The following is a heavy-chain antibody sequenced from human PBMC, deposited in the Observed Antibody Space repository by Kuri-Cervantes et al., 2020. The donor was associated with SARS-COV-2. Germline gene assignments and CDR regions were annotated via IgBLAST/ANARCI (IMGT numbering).Heavy chain of an antibody. V-gene: IGHV4-61*01. CDR2: IYYSGST. Sequence: ESLKISCTVSGGSVSSGSYYWSRIRQPPGKGLEWIGYIYYSGSTNYNPSLKSRVTISVDTSKNQFSLKLSSVTAADTAVYYCARVRGSNYGDYGWFDPWGQGTLVTVSS. CDR1: GGSVSSGSYY. J-gene: IGHJ5*02. D-gene: IGHD4-17*01. CDR3: ARVRGSNYGDYGWFDP.